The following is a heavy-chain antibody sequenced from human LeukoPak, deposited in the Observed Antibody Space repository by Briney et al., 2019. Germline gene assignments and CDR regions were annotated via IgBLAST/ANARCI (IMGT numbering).Heavy chain of an antibody. V-gene: IGHV4-39*01. Sequence: SETLSLTCTVSGGSISSSSYYWGWIRQPPGKGLEWIGSIYYSGSTYYNPSLKSRVTISVDKSKNQFSLKLSSVTAADTAVYYCARHRPDVRFLEWLLLGDSYYMDVWGKGTTVTVSS. CDR3: ARHRPDVRFLEWLLLGDSYYMDV. CDR1: GGSISSSSYY. D-gene: IGHD3-3*01. J-gene: IGHJ6*03. CDR2: IYYSGST.